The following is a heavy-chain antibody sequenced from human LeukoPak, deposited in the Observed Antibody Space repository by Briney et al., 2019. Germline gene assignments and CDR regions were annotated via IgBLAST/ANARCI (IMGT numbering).Heavy chain of an antibody. Sequence: ASVKVSCKASGFTFTDYYMHWVRQAPGQGLEWMGYIYPKSRDTNYEQNFQGRVTMTSDTSMSTVYMELTGLRSDDTAVYYCARDSCSSTSCLSIDDYWGQGTLVTVSS. CDR2: IYPKSRDT. CDR1: GFTFTDYY. CDR3: ARDSCSSTSCLSIDDY. J-gene: IGHJ4*02. D-gene: IGHD2-2*01. V-gene: IGHV1-2*02.